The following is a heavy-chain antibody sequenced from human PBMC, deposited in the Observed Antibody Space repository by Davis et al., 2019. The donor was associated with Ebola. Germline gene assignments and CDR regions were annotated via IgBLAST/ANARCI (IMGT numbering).Heavy chain of an antibody. V-gene: IGHV3-66*01. Sequence: PGGSLRLSCAASGFTVSSNYMSWVRQAPGKGLEWVSVIYSGGSTYYADSVKGRFTISRDNSKNTLYLQMNSLRAEDTAVYYCARGYYDSSGFNPGDYWGQGTLVTVSS. CDR1: GFTVSSNY. CDR3: ARGYYDSSGFNPGDY. CDR2: IYSGGST. D-gene: IGHD3-22*01. J-gene: IGHJ4*02.